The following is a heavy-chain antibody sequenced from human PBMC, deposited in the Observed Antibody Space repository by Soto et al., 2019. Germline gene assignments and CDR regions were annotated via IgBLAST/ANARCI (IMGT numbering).Heavy chain of an antibody. V-gene: IGHV4-34*01. CDR3: ARDPRVTAMEVVVVVAASGFDY. D-gene: IGHD2-15*01. CDR2: INHSGST. Sequence: SETLSLTCAVYGGSFSGYYWSWIRQPPGKGLEWIGEINHSGSTNYNPSLKSRVTISVDTSKNQFSLKLSSVTAADTAVYYCARDPRVTAMEVVVVVAASGFDYWGQGTLVTVSS. J-gene: IGHJ4*02. CDR1: GGSFSGYY.